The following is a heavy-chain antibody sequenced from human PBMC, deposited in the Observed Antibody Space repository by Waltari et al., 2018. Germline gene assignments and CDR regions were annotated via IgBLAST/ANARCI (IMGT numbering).Heavy chain of an antibody. CDR2: INHSGST. J-gene: IGHJ4*02. Sequence: QVQLQQWGAGLLKPSETLSLTCAVYGGSFSGYYWSWIRQPPGKGLEWIGEINHSGSTNYNPSLKSRVTISVDTSKNQFSLKLSSVTAADTAVYYCARDVGNVGGNYWGQGTLVTVSS. D-gene: IGHD3-10*01. V-gene: IGHV4-34*01. CDR1: GGSFSGYY. CDR3: ARDVGNVGGNY.